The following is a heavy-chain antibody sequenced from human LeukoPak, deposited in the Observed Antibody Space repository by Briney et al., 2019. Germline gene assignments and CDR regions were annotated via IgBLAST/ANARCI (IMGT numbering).Heavy chain of an antibody. D-gene: IGHD3-22*01. V-gene: IGHV3-64*01. CDR3: ARGLLDSSGYYLDWYFDL. CDR1: GFTFSNYE. CDR2: ISSNGGRT. J-gene: IGHJ2*01. Sequence: PGGSLRLSCAASGFTFSNYEMNWVRQAPGKGLEYVSAISSNGGRTYYANSVKGRFTISRDNSKNTLYLQMGSLRAEDMAVYYCARGLLDSSGYYLDWYFDLWGRGTLVSVSS.